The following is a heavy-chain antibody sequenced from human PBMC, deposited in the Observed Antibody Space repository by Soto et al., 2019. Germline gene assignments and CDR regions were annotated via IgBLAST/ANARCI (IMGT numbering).Heavy chain of an antibody. CDR3: ARDRVTTSSHYGMDV. CDR2: ISSSSSYT. Sequence: GSLRLSCAASGFTFSDYYMSWIRQATGKGLEWVSHISSSSSYTNYADSVKGRFTISRDNAKNSLYLQMNSLRAEDTAVYYCARDRVTTSSHYGMDVWGQGTTVTVSS. D-gene: IGHD4-17*01. J-gene: IGHJ6*02. CDR1: GFTFSDYY. V-gene: IGHV3-11*06.